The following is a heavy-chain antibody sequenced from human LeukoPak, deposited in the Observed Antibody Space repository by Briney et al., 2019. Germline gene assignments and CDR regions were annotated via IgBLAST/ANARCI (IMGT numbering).Heavy chain of an antibody. CDR3: AKPPREDYDILTGSPYFDY. D-gene: IGHD3-9*01. Sequence: GGSLRLSCAASGFTFSSYAMSWVRQAPGKGLEWVSAISGSGGSTYYADSVKGRFTISRDNSKNTLYLQMNILRAEDTAVYYCAKPPREDYDILTGSPYFDYWGQGTLVTVSS. V-gene: IGHV3-23*01. J-gene: IGHJ4*02. CDR1: GFTFSSYA. CDR2: ISGSGGST.